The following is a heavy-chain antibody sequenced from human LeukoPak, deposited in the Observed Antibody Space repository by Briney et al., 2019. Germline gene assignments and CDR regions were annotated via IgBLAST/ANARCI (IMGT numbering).Heavy chain of an antibody. CDR1: GFTFSSYE. D-gene: IGHD5-18*01. V-gene: IGHV3-48*03. J-gene: IGHJ4*02. CDR2: ISSSGSTI. Sequence: QPGGSLRLSCAASGFTFSSYEMNWVRQAPGKGLEWGSYISSSGSTIYYADSVKGRFTISRDNAKNSLYLQMNSLRAEDTAVYYCARYSYGYTDYWGQGTLDTVSS. CDR3: ARYSYGYTDY.